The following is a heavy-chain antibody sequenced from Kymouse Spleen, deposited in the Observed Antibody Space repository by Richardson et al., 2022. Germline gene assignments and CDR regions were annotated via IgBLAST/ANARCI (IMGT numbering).Heavy chain of an antibody. CDR3: ARDRLHYYYYYGMDV. Sequence: QVQLVESGGGVVQPGRSLRLSCAASGFTFSSYGMHWVRQAPGKGLEWVAVIWYDGSNKYYADSVKGRFTISRDNSKNTLYLQMNSLRAEDTAVYYCARDRLHYYYYYGMDVWGQGTTVTVSS. CDR1: GFTFSSYG. V-gene: IGHV3-33*01. D-gene: IGHD4-11,IGHD4-11*01,IGHD5-24*01. J-gene: IGHJ6*02. CDR2: IWYDGSNK.